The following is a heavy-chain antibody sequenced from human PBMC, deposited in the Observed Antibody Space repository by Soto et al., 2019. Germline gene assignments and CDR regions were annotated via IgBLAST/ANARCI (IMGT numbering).Heavy chain of an antibody. J-gene: IGHJ4*02. Sequence: PGGSLRLSCAASGFTFSSYAMSWVRQAPGKGLEWVSGISDSGDSTYNADSVKGRFTISRDNSKNTLYLQMNSLRAEDTAIYYCAKGCITMVRGAYFDYWGQGTLVTVSS. D-gene: IGHD3-10*01. CDR1: GFTFSSYA. CDR2: ISDSGDST. V-gene: IGHV3-23*01. CDR3: AKGCITMVRGAYFDY.